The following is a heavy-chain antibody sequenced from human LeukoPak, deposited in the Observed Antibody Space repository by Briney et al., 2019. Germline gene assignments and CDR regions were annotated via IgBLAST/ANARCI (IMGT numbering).Heavy chain of an antibody. Sequence: GGSLRLSCAASGFTFSDYYMSWIRQAPGKGLEWVSYISSSGSTIYYADSVKGRFTISRDNAKNSLYLQMNSLRSDDTAVYYCARDLGSLPGIFFDYWGQGTLVTVSS. J-gene: IGHJ4*02. CDR2: ISSSGSTI. V-gene: IGHV3-11*01. D-gene: IGHD2-21*02. CDR3: ARDLGSLPGIFFDY. CDR1: GFTFSDYY.